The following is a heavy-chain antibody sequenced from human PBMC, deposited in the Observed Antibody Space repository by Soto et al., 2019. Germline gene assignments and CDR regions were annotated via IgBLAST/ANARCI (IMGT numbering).Heavy chain of an antibody. CDR2: IIPVFGTT. CDR3: ARYSPYISIRTPAVNQYYYAMDV. Sequence: QVQLVQSGAEVKKPGSSVKVSCKASGGTFNNYTISWLRQAPGQGLEWMGGIIPVFGTTNYEQKCQGRVTITADGSTSAADMELSSLRSADTAVDYCARYSPYISIRTPAVNQYYYAMDVWGQGTTVTVSS. D-gene: IGHD2-15*01. J-gene: IGHJ6*02. V-gene: IGHV1-69*01. CDR1: GGTFNNYT.